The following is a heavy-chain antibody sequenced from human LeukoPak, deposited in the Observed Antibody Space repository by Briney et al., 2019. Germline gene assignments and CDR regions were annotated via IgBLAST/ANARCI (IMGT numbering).Heavy chain of an antibody. J-gene: IGHJ4*02. D-gene: IGHD2-21*01. CDR1: GFTFDDYG. Sequence: GGSLRLSCAASGFTFDDYGMSWVRQAPGKGLEWVSGINWNGGSTGYADSVKGRFTISRDNAKNSLYLQMNSLRAEDTAVYYCARVVGYSAESYFDYWGQGTLVTVSS. V-gene: IGHV3-20*04. CDR2: INWNGGST. CDR3: ARVVGYSAESYFDY.